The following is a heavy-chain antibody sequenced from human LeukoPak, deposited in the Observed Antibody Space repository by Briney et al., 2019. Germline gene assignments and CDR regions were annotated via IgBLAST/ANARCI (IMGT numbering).Heavy chain of an antibody. CDR1: GYTFTNYG. Sequence: ASVKVSCKTSGYTFTNYGISWVRQAPGLGLEWMGWISAYNGNTNYAQKVQGRVTMTTDTSTSTAYMELRSLRFDDTAVYYCARYVMGLDFWGQGTLVTVSS. J-gene: IGHJ4*02. D-gene: IGHD2-8*01. V-gene: IGHV1-18*01. CDR3: ARYVMGLDF. CDR2: ISAYNGNT.